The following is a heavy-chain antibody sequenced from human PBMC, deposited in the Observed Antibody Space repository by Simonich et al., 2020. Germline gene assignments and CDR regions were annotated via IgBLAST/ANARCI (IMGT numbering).Heavy chain of an antibody. D-gene: IGHD1-26*01. CDR2: ISYDGSNK. J-gene: IGHJ3*02. CDR3: AREGAGNDAFDI. CDR1: GFTFSSYA. Sequence: QVQLVESGGGVVQPGRSLRLSCAAPGFTFSSYAMHWVRQAPGKGLEGVAVISYDGSNKYYADSVKGRFTISRDNSKNTLYRQMNSLRAEDTAVYYCAREGAGNDAFDIWGQGTMVTVSS. V-gene: IGHV3-30*07.